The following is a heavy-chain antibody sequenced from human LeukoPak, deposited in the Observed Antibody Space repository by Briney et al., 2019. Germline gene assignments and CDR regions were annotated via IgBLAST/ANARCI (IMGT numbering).Heavy chain of an antibody. CDR1: GGTFSSCA. CDR2: IIPIFGTA. V-gene: IGHV1-69*05. J-gene: IGHJ3*02. Sequence: SVKVSCKASGGTFSSCAISWVRQAPGQGLEWMGGIIPIFGTANYAQKFQGRVTITTDESTSTAYMELSSLRSEDTAVYYCASPAQSNLGELSLENWAFDIWGQGTMVTVSS. D-gene: IGHD3-16*02. CDR3: ASPAQSNLGELSLENWAFDI.